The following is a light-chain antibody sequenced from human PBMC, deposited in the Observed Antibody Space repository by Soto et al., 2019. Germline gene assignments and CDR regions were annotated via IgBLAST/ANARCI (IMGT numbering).Light chain of an antibody. CDR2: DAS. CDR1: QSLSSR. Sequence: DIHMTHSPSTLSASVGDRVTITCQASQSLSSRLAWYQQKPGKAPELLIYDASSLKSGVPSRFRGSESGTEFTLTISSLQPDAFGTYHCQQYNNYWTFGQGHKVDIX. V-gene: IGKV1-5*01. CDR3: QQYNNYWT. J-gene: IGKJ1*01.